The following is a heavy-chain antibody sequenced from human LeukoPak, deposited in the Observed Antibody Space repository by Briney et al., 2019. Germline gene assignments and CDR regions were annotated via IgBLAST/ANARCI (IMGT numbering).Heavy chain of an antibody. V-gene: IGHV3-30*02. J-gene: IGHJ6*03. CDR1: GFTFSSYG. Sequence: GGSLRLSCAASGFTFSSYGMHWVRQAPGKGLEWVAFIRYDGSNKNYADSVKGRFTISRDNSKNTLYLQMNSLRTEDTAVYYCAKGYYGSGSPYYYYYYMDVWGKGTTVTVSS. D-gene: IGHD3-10*01. CDR3: AKGYYGSGSPYYYYYYMDV. CDR2: IRYDGSNK.